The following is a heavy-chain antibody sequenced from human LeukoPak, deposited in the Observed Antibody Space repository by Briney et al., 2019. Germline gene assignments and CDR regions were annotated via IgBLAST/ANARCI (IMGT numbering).Heavy chain of an antibody. J-gene: IGHJ4*01. CDR1: GLTFSSSA. CDR3: AKESAAAGYFDY. D-gene: IGHD6-13*01. CDR2: ISKGGDFT. V-gene: IGHV3-23*01. Sequence: PGGSLRLSCAASGLTFSSSAMSWVRQAPGKGLEWVSVISKGGDFTYYADSVKGRFTISRDSSKNTLNLQMNSLRAEDTAVYYCAKESAAAGYFDYWGLGTLVTVSS.